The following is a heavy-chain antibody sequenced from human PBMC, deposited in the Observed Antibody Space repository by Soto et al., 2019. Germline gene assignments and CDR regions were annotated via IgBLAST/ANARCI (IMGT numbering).Heavy chain of an antibody. Sequence: QITLKESGPALVKPTQTLTLTCTLSGFSLSTSEMGVGWIRQPPGKALEWLGIIYGDDDTRNRPSLKSRLTITSDTSKNQVVLTLTDMDPADTATYYCAPRRGRGRVIPAPYFDFWGQGVPVTVSS. CDR3: APRRGRGRVIPAPYFDF. V-gene: IGHV2-5*02. CDR1: GFSLSTSEMG. CDR2: IYGDDDT. J-gene: IGHJ4*02. D-gene: IGHD2-15*01.